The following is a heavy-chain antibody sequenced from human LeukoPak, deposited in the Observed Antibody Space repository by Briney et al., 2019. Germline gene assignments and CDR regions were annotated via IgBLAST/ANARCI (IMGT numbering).Heavy chain of an antibody. J-gene: IGHJ4*02. CDR3: ASVCQPLPNFDY. CDR2: INPNSGGT. Sequence: ASVKVSCKASGYTFIGFYIHWVRQAPGQGLEWMGWINPNSGGTNYAQKFQGRVTMTRDTSISTAYMELSGLRSDDTAVYYCASVCQPLPNFDYWGQGTLVTVSS. V-gene: IGHV1-2*02. CDR1: GYTFIGFY. D-gene: IGHD2-2*01.